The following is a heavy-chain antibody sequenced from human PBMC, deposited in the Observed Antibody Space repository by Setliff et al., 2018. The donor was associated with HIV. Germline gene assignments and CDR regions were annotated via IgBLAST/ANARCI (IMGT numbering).Heavy chain of an antibody. Sequence: SVKVSCKAYGGTFSNYGISWVRQAPGQGLEWMGGIIPIFGTANYAQKFQGRVTITADASTSTAYMELSSLSSEDTAVYYCATADQKWHHYWGQGTLVTVSS. CDR2: IIPIFGTA. D-gene: IGHD5-12*01. V-gene: IGHV1-69*13. CDR3: ATADQKWHHY. J-gene: IGHJ4*02. CDR1: GGTFSNYG.